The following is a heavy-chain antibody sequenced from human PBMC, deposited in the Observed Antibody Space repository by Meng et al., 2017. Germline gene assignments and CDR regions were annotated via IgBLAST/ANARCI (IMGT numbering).Heavy chain of an antibody. J-gene: IGHJ4*02. CDR1: GFSVTTSY. Sequence: VQLAEAGGGLVQPGGSLRLYCTASGFSVTTSYMSWVRQAPGKGLEWVSVIYSGGSTYYADSVKGRFSISRDNSKNTLYLQMNSLRAEDTAVYFCARDGSSGWYHNYWGQGTLVTVSS. CDR3: ARDGSSGWYHNY. D-gene: IGHD6-19*01. CDR2: IYSGGST. V-gene: IGHV3-53*01.